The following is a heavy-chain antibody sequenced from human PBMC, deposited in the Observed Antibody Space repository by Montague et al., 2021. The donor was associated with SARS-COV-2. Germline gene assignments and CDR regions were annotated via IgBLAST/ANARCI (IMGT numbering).Heavy chain of an antibody. CDR3: ARSYYDILTAYYTPFDY. CDR1: GFSLSTSGMR. V-gene: IGHV2-70*04. CDR2: IDWDDDK. Sequence: PDLVKPTQTLTLTCTFSGFSLSTSGMRASWIRQPPGKALEWLARIDWDDDKFYSTSLKTRLTISKDTSKNQVVLTMTHMDPVDTATYYCARSYYDILTAYYTPFDYWGQGTLVTVSS. D-gene: IGHD3-9*01. J-gene: IGHJ4*02.